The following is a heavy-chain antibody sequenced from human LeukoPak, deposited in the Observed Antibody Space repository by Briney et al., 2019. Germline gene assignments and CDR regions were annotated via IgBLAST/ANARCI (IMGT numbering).Heavy chain of an antibody. CDR1: GFTFSSYS. D-gene: IGHD3-22*01. CDR2: ISVSSSYI. Sequence: PGGSLRLSCAASGFTFSSYSMNWVRQAPGKGLEWVSSISVSSSYIYYADSVKGRFTISRDNAKNSLYLQMNSLRAEDTAVYYCARDRLEDYYDSSGYPNWFDPWGQGTLVTVSS. J-gene: IGHJ5*02. V-gene: IGHV3-21*01. CDR3: ARDRLEDYYDSSGYPNWFDP.